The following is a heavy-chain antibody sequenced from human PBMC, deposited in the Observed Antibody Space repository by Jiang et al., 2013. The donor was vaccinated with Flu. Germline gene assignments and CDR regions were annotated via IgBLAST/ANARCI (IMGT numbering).Heavy chain of an antibody. J-gene: IGHJ4*02. V-gene: IGHV5-51*01. CDR3: AVPGYSSGWYTGVGGDFDY. D-gene: IGHD6-19*01. CDR1: GYSFTSYY. Sequence: GAEVKKPGESLKISCKASGYSFTSYYIAWVRQMPGKGLEWMGAIHPGDSPRYSPSFQGQVIISAATSTRTAYMQWSSLKASDTAMYYCAVPGYSSGWYTGVGGDFDYWGPGNPGHRLL. CDR2: IHPGDSP.